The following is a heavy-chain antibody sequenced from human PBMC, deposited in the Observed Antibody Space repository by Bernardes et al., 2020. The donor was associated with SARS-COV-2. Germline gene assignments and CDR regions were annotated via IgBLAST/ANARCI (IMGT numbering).Heavy chain of an antibody. Sequence: VKVPCKVSGYTLTELSMHWVRQAPGKGREWMGGFDPEDGETIYAQKFQGRVTMTEDTSTDTAYMELSSLRSEDTAVYYCATTSVFGVGPNWFDPWGQGTLVTVSS. CDR3: ATTSVFGVGPNWFDP. J-gene: IGHJ5*02. V-gene: IGHV1-24*01. D-gene: IGHD3-3*01. CDR1: GYTLTELS. CDR2: FDPEDGET.